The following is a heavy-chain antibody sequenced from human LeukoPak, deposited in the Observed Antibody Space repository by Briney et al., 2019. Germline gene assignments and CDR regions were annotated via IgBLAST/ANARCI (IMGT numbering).Heavy chain of an antibody. D-gene: IGHD5-24*01. CDR1: GYTLTELS. CDR3: ATDHGEMATTTFDY. CDR2: FDPEDGET. Sequence: ASVKVSCKVSGYTLTELSMHWVRQAPGKGLEWMGGFDPEDGETIYAQKFQGRVTMTEDTSTDTAYMELSSLRSEDTAVYYCATDHGEMATTTFDYWGQGTLVTVSS. J-gene: IGHJ4*02. V-gene: IGHV1-24*01.